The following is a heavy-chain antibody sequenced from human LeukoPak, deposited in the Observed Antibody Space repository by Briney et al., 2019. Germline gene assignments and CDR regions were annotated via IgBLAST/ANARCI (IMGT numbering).Heavy chain of an antibody. D-gene: IGHD3-3*01. Sequence: GGSLRLSCAASGFTFGAYPMHWVRQVPGKGLEWVAGIGLNSSSIGYAAAVRGRFTVSRDNARNSLYLQMDSLRAEDTALYYCAKELSVSGMSPPDYWGQGTLVTVSS. V-gene: IGHV3-9*01. CDR3: AKELSVSGMSPPDY. CDR1: GFTFGAYP. CDR2: IGLNSSSI. J-gene: IGHJ4*02.